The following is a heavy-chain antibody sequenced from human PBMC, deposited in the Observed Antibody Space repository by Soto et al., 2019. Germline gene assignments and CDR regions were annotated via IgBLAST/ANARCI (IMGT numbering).Heavy chain of an antibody. CDR1: GGSISSGGYY. CDR2: IYYSGST. D-gene: IGHD3-3*01. CDR3: ARVTKSITIFGVVITDYFDY. Sequence: PSETLSLTCTVSGGSISSGGYYWSWIRQHPGKGLEWIGYIYYSGSTYYNPSLKSRVTISVDTSKNQFSLKLSSVTAADTAVYYCARVTKSITIFGVVITDYFDYWGQGTLVTVSS. V-gene: IGHV4-31*03. J-gene: IGHJ4*02.